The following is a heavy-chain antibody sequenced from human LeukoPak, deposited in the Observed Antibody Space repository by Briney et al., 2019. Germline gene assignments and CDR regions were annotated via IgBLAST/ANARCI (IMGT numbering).Heavy chain of an antibody. V-gene: IGHV3-21*01. Sequence: GGSLRLSCATSGFTFSGHSMSWVRQAPGKGLEWVSSITSTATHTYYADSVKGRFTISRDNAKNSLILQTSSLTVADTGIYYCARWGYYGPPDYFDYWGQGTLVTVSS. CDR2: ITSTATHT. CDR3: ARWGYYGPPDYFDY. D-gene: IGHD3-10*01. J-gene: IGHJ4*02. CDR1: GFTFSGHS.